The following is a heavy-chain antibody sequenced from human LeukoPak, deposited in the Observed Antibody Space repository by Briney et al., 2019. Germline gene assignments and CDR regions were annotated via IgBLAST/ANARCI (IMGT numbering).Heavy chain of an antibody. CDR3: ARDVGFIVGATPGAFDI. D-gene: IGHD1-26*01. CDR2: IYSGGST. J-gene: IGHJ3*02. Sequence: GGSLRLSCAASGFTFSDYYMSWIRQAPGKGLEWVSIIYSGGSTYYADSVKGRFTISRDNPKNTLYLQMNSLRADDTAVYYCARDVGFIVGATPGAFDIWGQGTMVTVSS. CDR1: GFTFSDYY. V-gene: IGHV3-66*01.